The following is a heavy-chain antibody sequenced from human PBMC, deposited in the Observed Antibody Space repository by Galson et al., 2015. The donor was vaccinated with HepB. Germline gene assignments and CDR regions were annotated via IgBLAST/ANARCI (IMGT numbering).Heavy chain of an antibody. Sequence: CAISGDSVSSNSAGWTWIRQSPSRGLEWLGRTYYRSKWYIDYAVSVKGRITINPDTSKNQFSLKLSSVTAADTAVYYCARDDSSPDAFDIWGQGTMVTVSS. J-gene: IGHJ3*02. CDR2: TYYRSKWYI. D-gene: IGHD6-13*01. CDR3: ARDDSSPDAFDI. V-gene: IGHV6-1*01. CDR1: GDSVSSNSAG.